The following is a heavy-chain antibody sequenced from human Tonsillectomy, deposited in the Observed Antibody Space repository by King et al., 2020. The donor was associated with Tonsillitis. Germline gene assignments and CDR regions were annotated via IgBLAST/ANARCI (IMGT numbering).Heavy chain of an antibody. D-gene: IGHD3-22*01. V-gene: IGHV3-30*01. J-gene: IGHJ4*02. Sequence: VQLVESGGGVVQPGRSLRLSCAASGFTFSSYAMHWVRQAPGKGLEWVAVISYDGSNKYYADSVKGRFTISRDNSKNTLYLQMNSLRAEDTAVYYCASLDYYYDSSGYYYGLVGGETFDYWGQGTLVTVSS. CDR2: ISYDGSNK. CDR3: ASLDYYYDSSGYYYGLVGGETFDY. CDR1: GFTFSSYA.